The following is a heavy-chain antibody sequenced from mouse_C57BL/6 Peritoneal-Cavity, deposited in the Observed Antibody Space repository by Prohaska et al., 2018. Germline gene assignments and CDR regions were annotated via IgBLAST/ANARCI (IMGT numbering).Heavy chain of an antibody. CDR3: MRYGNYWYFDV. Sequence: EVQLLETGGGLVQPGGSRGLSCEGSVFTFSGFWMSWVRQTPVKTLELIGDINSDGSAINYAPSIKDRFTIFRENDKSTLYLQMSNVRSEDTATYFCMRYGNYWYFDVWGTGTTVTVSS. CDR2: INSDGSAI. D-gene: IGHD2-1*01. CDR1: VFTFSGFW. J-gene: IGHJ1*03. V-gene: IGHV11-2*01.